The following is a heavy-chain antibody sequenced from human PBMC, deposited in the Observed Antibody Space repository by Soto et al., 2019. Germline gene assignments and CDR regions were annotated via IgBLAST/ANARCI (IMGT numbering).Heavy chain of an antibody. Sequence: ASVKVSCKASGGTFSSETITWVRQAPGQGLEWMGGIIPITDTANYAQNFQGRVTITAGESTSTVYMELSSLRSEDTAVYYCATLVPAPIKLFPRLGWFDPWGQGTLVTVSS. D-gene: IGHD2-2*02. CDR3: ATLVPAPIKLFPRLGWFDP. CDR1: GGTFSSET. CDR2: IIPITDTA. V-gene: IGHV1-69*13. J-gene: IGHJ5*02.